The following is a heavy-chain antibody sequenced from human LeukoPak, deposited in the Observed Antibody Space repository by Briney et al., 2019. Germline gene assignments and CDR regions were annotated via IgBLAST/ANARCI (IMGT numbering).Heavy chain of an antibody. CDR1: GYSFISHW. CDR2: IYPGDSDT. V-gene: IGHV5-51*01. J-gene: IGHJ6*04. D-gene: IGHD3-10*01. CDR3: ARQRERGVSCMDV. Sequence: GESLKISCKGSGYSFISHWIGWVRQMPGKGLEWMGIIYPGDSDTRYSPSFQGQVTISADKSTTTAYLQWSSLKASDSAMYYCARQRERGVSCMDVWGKGTTVTVSS.